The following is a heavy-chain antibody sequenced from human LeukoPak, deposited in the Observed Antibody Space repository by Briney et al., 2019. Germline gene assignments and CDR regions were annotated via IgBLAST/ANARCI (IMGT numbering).Heavy chain of an antibody. CDR1: SGSISSHH. V-gene: IGHV4-59*11. CDR2: VFYDGST. Sequence: SETLSLTCTVSSGSISSHHWTWIRQPPGKALEYIGFVFYDGSTNYNPSLKSRVTISVDTSKNQFSLKLSSVTPADTAVYYCASGIAAQAGSFFYYYFIDVWAKGTTVTVSS. J-gene: IGHJ6*04. D-gene: IGHD6-6*01. CDR3: ASGIAAQAGSFFYYYFIDV.